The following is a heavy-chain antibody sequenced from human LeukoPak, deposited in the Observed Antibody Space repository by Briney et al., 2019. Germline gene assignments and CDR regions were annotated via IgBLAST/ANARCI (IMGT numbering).Heavy chain of an antibody. D-gene: IGHD3-10*01. CDR3: GRDVMTSSGAFDI. CDR1: GFTFSNYW. CDR2: INSDGSST. J-gene: IGHJ3*02. V-gene: IGHV3-74*01. Sequence: GGSLRLSCAASGFTFSNYWMHWVRQAPGKGLVWVSRINSDGSSTTYADSVKGRFTISRDNAKNTLYLQMNSLRAEDTAVYYCGRDVMTSSGAFDIWGQGTMVTVSS.